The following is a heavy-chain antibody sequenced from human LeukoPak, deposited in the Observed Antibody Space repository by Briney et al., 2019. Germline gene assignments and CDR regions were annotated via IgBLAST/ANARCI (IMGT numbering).Heavy chain of an antibody. V-gene: IGHV1-46*02. CDR2: INPIDGST. CDR3: ATDLPYCSGGSCYSDLIIDY. D-gene: IGHD2-15*01. Sequence: ASVRVSCKTSGYTFNDYYMHWVQQATGQGLEWMGIINPIDGSTSFAQKFQGRVTITADESTSTAYMELSSLRSEDTAVYYCATDLPYCSGGSCYSDLIIDYWGQGTLVTVSS. CDR1: GYTFNDYY. J-gene: IGHJ4*02.